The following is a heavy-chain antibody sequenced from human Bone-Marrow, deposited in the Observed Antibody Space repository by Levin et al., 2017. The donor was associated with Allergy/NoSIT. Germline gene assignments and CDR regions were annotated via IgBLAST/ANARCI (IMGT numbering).Heavy chain of an antibody. D-gene: IGHD3-16*02. CDR3: ARDLGELSLPFDY. CDR1: GFTFSSYS. J-gene: IGHJ4*02. V-gene: IGHV3-21*01. CDR2: ISSSSSYI. Sequence: GGSLRLSCAASGFTFSSYSMNWVRQAPGKGLEWVSSISSSSSYIYYADSVKGRFTISRDNAKNSLYLQMNSLRAEDTAVYYCARDLGELSLPFDYWGQGTLVTVSS.